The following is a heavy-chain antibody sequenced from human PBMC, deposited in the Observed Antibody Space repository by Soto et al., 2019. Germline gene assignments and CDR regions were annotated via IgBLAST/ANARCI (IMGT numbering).Heavy chain of an antibody. V-gene: IGHV3-9*01. J-gene: IGHJ4*02. CDR1: GFTFDDYA. CDR3: AKELGGGFGELSP. Sequence: PGGSLRLSCAASGFTFDDYAMHWVRQAPGKGLEWVSGISWNSGSIVYADSVKGRFTISRDNAKNSLYLQMSSLRAEDTALYYCAKELGGGFGELSPWGQGTLVTVSS. CDR2: ISWNSGSI. D-gene: IGHD3-10*01.